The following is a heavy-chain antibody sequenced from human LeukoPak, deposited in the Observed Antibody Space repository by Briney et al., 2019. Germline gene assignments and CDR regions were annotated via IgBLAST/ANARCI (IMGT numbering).Heavy chain of an antibody. CDR1: GDSISSDY. J-gene: IGHJ4*02. CDR2: IYTSGST. V-gene: IGHV4-4*07. Sequence: SETLSLTCSVSGDSISSDYWSWIRQLAGKGLEWIGRIYTSGSTNYNPSLKSRVTMSVDTSKNQFSLKLSSVTAADTAVYYCARGRYYDFWSGYPNSPFDYWGQGTLVTVSS. D-gene: IGHD3-3*01. CDR3: ARGRYYDFWSGYPNSPFDY.